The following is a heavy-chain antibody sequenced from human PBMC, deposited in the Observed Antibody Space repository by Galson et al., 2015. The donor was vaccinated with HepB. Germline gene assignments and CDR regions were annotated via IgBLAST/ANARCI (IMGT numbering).Heavy chain of an antibody. CDR1: GFTFSSYA. CDR3: ARDPNDYGVYYFDY. Sequence: SLRLSCAASGFTFSSYAMHWVRQAPGKGLEWVAVISYDGSNKYYADSVKGRFTISRDDSKNTLYLQMNSLRAEDTAVYYCARDPNDYGVYYFDYWGQGTLVTVSS. J-gene: IGHJ4*02. CDR2: ISYDGSNK. V-gene: IGHV3-30-3*01. D-gene: IGHD4-17*01.